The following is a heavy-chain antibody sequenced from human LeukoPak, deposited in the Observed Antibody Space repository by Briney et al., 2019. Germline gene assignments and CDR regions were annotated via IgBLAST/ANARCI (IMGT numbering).Heavy chain of an antibody. CDR3: AREGGFYRPLDY. V-gene: IGHV4-4*02. CDR1: DGSVSSTNW. D-gene: IGHD6-25*01. CDR2: VHLDGRT. J-gene: IGHJ4*02. Sequence: PSETLSLTCGASDGSVSSTNWWTWIRQPPGKVLEWIGEVHLDGRTNFNPSLKSRLTMSVDLSENHVSLKLTSVPAADTAVYYCAREGGFYRPLDYSGQGTLVTVSS.